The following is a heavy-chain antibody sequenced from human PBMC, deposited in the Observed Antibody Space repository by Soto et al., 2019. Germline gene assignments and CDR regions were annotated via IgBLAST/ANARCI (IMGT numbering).Heavy chain of an antibody. Sequence: QITLKESGPTLVKPTQTLTLTCTFSGFSLSTSGVGVGWIRQPPGKALEWLAYIYWDEDKRYSPSLKSRLTITKDTSKNHVVLTMSNMDPVETATYYCAHSDWAPTPEPWGQGTLVTVSS. J-gene: IGHJ5*02. V-gene: IGHV2-5*02. CDR1: GFSLSTSGVG. CDR2: IYWDEDK. D-gene: IGHD3-9*01. CDR3: AHSDWAPTPEP.